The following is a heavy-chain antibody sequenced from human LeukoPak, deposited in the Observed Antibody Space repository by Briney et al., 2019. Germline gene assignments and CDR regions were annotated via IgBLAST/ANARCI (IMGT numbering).Heavy chain of an antibody. J-gene: IGHJ4*02. D-gene: IGHD3-3*01. V-gene: IGHV4-59*08. CDR2: IYYSGST. CDR1: GGSISSYY. Sequence: SETLSLTCTASGGSISSYYWSWIRQPPGKGLEWIGYIYYSGSTDYNPSLKSRVTISVDTSKSQVSLKLSSVTAADTAVYYCARTSGSYFDYWGQGTLVTVSS. CDR3: ARTSGSYFDY.